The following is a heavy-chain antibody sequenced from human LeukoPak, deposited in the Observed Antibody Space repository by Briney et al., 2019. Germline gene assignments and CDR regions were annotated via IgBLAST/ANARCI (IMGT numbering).Heavy chain of an antibody. CDR3: ARGGYNGSGSSTVRYFYYYMDV. CDR2: IYTSGST. V-gene: IGHV4-61*02. Sequence: SETLSLTCTVSGGSISSGSYYWSWIRQPAGKGLEWIGRIYTSGSTNYNPSLKSRVTMSLDMSKNQFSLKLSSVTAADTAVYYCARGGYNGSGSSTVRYFYYYMDVWGTGTAVTISS. J-gene: IGHJ6*03. D-gene: IGHD3-10*01. CDR1: GGSISSGSYY.